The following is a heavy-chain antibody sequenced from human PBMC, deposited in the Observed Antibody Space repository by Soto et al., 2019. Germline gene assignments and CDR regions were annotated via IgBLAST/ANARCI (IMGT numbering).Heavy chain of an antibody. V-gene: IGHV4-34*01. J-gene: IGHJ5*02. D-gene: IGHD6-19*01. CDR3: ARAGYSSGWYERFRWFDP. CDR2: INHSGST. CDR1: GGSFSGYY. Sequence: SETLSLTCAVYGGSFSGYYWSWIRQPPGKGLEWIGEINHSGSTNYNPSLKSRVTISVDTSKNQFSLKLSSVTAADTAVYYCARAGYSSGWYERFRWFDPWGQGTLVTV.